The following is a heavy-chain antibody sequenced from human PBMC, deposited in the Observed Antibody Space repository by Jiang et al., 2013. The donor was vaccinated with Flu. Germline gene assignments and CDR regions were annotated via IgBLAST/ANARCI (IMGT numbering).Heavy chain of an antibody. CDR1: GYTFTSYA. D-gene: IGHD3-9*01. J-gene: IGHJ5*02. CDR2: INTNTGNP. V-gene: IGHV7-4-1*02. Sequence: QSGSELKKPGASVKVSCKASGYTFTSYAMNWVRQAPGQGLEWMGWINTNTGNPTYAQGFTGRFVFSLDTSVSTAYLQISSLKAEDTAVYYCARRRPFLTGLPPTNWFDPWGPREPWSPSPQ. CDR3: ARRRPFLTGLPPTNWFDP.